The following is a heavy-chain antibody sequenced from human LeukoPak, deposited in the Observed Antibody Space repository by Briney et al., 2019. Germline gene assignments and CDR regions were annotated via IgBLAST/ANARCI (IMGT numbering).Heavy chain of an antibody. D-gene: IGHD2-15*01. CDR3: ARGKCSGGSCYSKTKVYYYYYYMDV. J-gene: IGHJ6*03. V-gene: IGHV3-11*01. CDR2: ISSSGSTI. Sequence: GGSLRLSCAASGFTFGDYYMSWIRQAPGKGLEWVSYISSSGSTIYYADSVKGRFTISRDNAKNSLYLQMNSLRAEDTAVYYCARGKCSGGSCYSKTKVYYYYYYMDVWGKGTTVTISS. CDR1: GFTFGDYY.